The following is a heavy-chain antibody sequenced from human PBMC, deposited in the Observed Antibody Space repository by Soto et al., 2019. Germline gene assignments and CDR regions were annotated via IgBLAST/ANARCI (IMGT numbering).Heavy chain of an antibody. CDR3: ARDSEYYGSGSFYYYYGMDV. J-gene: IGHJ6*02. D-gene: IGHD3-10*01. CDR2: VHHSGTT. CDR1: GGSINTDYW. Sequence: SETLSLTCGVSGGSINTDYWWSWVRQAPGKALEWIGEVHHSGTTNYIQSLKTRITMSVDKSGNQVSLDLTSVAAADTAVYYCARDSEYYGSGSFYYYYGMDVSGQGTKGTVS. V-gene: IGHV4-4*02.